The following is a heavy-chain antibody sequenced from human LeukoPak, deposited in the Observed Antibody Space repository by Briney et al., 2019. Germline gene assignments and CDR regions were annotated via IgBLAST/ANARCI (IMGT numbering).Heavy chain of an antibody. J-gene: IGHJ6*03. V-gene: IGHV3-38-3*01. CDR2: ISGGST. CDR1: GFTVSSNE. CDR3: AKEFAGSHYYYYYMDV. D-gene: IGHD3-10*01. Sequence: GGSLRLSCAASGFTVSSNEMSWVRQAPGKGLEWVSSISGGSTYYADSVKGRLTISRDNSKKTLYLQMNSLRAEDTAVYYCAKEFAGSHYYYYYMDVWGKGTTVTVSS.